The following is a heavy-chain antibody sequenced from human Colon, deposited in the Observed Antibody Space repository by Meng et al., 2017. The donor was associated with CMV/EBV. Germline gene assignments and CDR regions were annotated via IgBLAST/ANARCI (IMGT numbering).Heavy chain of an antibody. CDR3: ARDQGWGDSGGYYTTWFDP. D-gene: IGHD3-22*01. V-gene: IGHV3-7*01. CDR1: GFTFTNYW. CDR2: IKEDGSNS. Sequence: GESLKISCAASGFTFTNYWMSWVRQAPGKGLEWVANIKEDGSNSLYADSVKGRFTISRDNAKNSLYLQMNSLRAEDTAVYYCARDQGWGDSGGYYTTWFDPWGQGTLVTSPQ. J-gene: IGHJ5*02.